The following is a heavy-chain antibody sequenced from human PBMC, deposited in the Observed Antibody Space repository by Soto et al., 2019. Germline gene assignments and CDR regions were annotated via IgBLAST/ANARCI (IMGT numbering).Heavy chain of an antibody. CDR1: GFTFSSYW. J-gene: IGHJ4*02. CDR2: INVDGSRI. CDR3: IRGDGDRYDGHGYLGRH. V-gene: IGHV3-74*01. D-gene: IGHD3-22*01. Sequence: EVQLVESGGGLVQPGGSLRLSCAASGFTFSSYWMHWVRQAPGKGLVWVSRINVDGSRISYADSVKGRCTSSRDNAKNTLYLEMNSLGVEDTAVYYCIRGDGDRYDGHGYLGRHWGQGTLVTAST.